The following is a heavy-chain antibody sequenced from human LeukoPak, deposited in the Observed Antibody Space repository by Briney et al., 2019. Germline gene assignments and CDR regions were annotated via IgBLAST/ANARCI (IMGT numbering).Heavy chain of an antibody. D-gene: IGHD2-8*01. Sequence: PGGSLRLSCAASGFTFSSYEMNRVRQAPGKGLEWVSYISSSGSTIYYADSVKGRFTISRDNAKNSLYLQMNSLRAEDTAVYYCARAGYCTNGVCYKSYYGMDVWGQGTTVTVSS. V-gene: IGHV3-48*03. CDR2: ISSSGSTI. CDR3: ARAGYCTNGVCYKSYYGMDV. J-gene: IGHJ6*02. CDR1: GFTFSSYE.